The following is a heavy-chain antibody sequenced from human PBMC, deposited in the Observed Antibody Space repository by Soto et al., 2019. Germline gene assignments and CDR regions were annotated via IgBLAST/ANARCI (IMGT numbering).Heavy chain of an antibody. CDR3: AKLITMVRGVIMDAFDI. J-gene: IGHJ3*02. Sequence: QVQLVESGGGVVQPGRSLRLSCAASGFTFSSYDIHWVRQAPGKGLEWVALISYDGNNKYYADSVKGRFTISRDNSKNTLYLQMTSLRAEDTAVYYCAKLITMVRGVIMDAFDIWGQGTMVTVSS. D-gene: IGHD3-10*01. CDR1: GFTFSSYD. CDR2: ISYDGNNK. V-gene: IGHV3-30*18.